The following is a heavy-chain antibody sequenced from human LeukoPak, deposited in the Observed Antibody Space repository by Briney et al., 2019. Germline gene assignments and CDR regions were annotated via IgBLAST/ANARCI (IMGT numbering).Heavy chain of an antibody. CDR3: ARHSGYSYGYSDY. D-gene: IGHD5-18*01. J-gene: IGHJ4*02. CDR2: IYYSGST. Sequence: SETLSLTCTVSGGSISSYYWSWIRQPPGKGLEWIGYIYYSGSTNYNPSLKSRVTISVDTSKNQFSLKLSSVTAADTAVYYCARHSGYSYGYSDYWGQGTLVTVSS. V-gene: IGHV4-59*01. CDR1: GGSISSYY.